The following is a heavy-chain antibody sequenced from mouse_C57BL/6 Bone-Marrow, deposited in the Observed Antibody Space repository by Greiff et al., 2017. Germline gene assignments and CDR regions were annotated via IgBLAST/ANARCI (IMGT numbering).Heavy chain of an antibody. Sequence: QVQLQQPGAELVKPGASVKMSCKASGYTFTSYWLTWVKQRPGQGLEWIGDIYPGSGSTNYNEKFTSKATLTVDTSSSTAYMQLSSLTSADAAVHYCALLTGTVDYWGQGTTLTVAS. CDR2: IYPGSGST. CDR3: ALLTGTVDY. J-gene: IGHJ2*01. CDR1: GYTFTSYW. V-gene: IGHV1-55*01. D-gene: IGHD4-1*01.